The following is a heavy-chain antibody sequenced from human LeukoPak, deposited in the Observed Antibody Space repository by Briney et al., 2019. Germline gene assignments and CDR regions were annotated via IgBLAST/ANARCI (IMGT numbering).Heavy chain of an antibody. D-gene: IGHD1-1*01. CDR3: AKDVTTGTYYFDY. CDR1: GFTFSSYA. V-gene: IGHV3-23*01. Sequence: PGGSLRLSCAASGFTFSSYARSWVRQAPGKGLEGVSAISGSGGSTYYADSVKGRFTISRDNSKNTLYLQMSSLRAEDTAVYYCAKDVTTGTYYFDYWGQGTLVTVSS. CDR2: ISGSGGST. J-gene: IGHJ4*02.